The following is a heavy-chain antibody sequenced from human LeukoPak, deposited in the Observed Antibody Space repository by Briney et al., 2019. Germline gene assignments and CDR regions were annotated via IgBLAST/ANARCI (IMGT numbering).Heavy chain of an antibody. CDR1: GFTFSSYA. Sequence: GGSLRLSCAASGFTFSSYAMSWVRQAPGKGLEWVSAISGSGGSTYYADSVKGRFTISRDNSKNTLYLQMNSLRAEDTAVYYCAKDRTRGIAAAGRSFDYWGQGTLATVSS. CDR3: AKDRTRGIAAAGRSFDY. CDR2: ISGSGGST. J-gene: IGHJ4*02. D-gene: IGHD6-13*01. V-gene: IGHV3-23*01.